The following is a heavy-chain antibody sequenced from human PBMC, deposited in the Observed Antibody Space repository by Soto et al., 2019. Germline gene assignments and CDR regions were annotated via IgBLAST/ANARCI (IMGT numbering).Heavy chain of an antibody. CDR1: GGFVSSGSYY. CDR3: ARVERGTATTVVDAFDI. V-gene: IGHV4-34*01. J-gene: IGHJ3*02. D-gene: IGHD1-1*01. Sequence: QVQLQQWGAGLLKPSETLSLTCAVYGGFVSSGSYYWSWIRQPPGKELEWIGEMSHSGGTHFNPSPKSRVTISVDTSKNQCSLKMSSVTAADTALYYCARVERGTATTVVDAFDIWGPGTMVTVSS. CDR2: MSHSGGT.